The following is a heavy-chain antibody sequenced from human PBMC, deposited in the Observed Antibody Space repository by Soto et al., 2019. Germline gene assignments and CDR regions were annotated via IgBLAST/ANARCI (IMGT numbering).Heavy chain of an antibody. Sequence: QVQLQESGPGLVKPSETLSLTCTVSGGSVSSGSYYWSWIRQPPGKGLEWIGYIYYGGSTNYNPSLKSRVTISVDTSKNQFSLKLSSVTAADTAVYYCARYGDYGIDYWGQGTLVTVSS. CDR2: IYYGGST. CDR1: GGSVSSGSYY. CDR3: ARYGDYGIDY. D-gene: IGHD4-17*01. J-gene: IGHJ4*02. V-gene: IGHV4-61*01.